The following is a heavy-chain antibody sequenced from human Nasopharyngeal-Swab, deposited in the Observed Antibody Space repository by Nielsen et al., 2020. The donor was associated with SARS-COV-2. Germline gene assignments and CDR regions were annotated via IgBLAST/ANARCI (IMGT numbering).Heavy chain of an antibody. Sequence: GESLKISCATSGFSFNVYWMTWVRQVPGRGLEWVANIKQDASEVHYVDSVRGRFTISRDNAKNSLYLQMNSLRAEDTALYYCAKARRTDTYGFECFDYWGQGSLVTVSS. D-gene: IGHD5-18*01. J-gene: IGHJ4*02. CDR1: GFSFNVYW. CDR2: IKQDASEV. V-gene: IGHV3-7*03. CDR3: AKARRTDTYGFECFDY.